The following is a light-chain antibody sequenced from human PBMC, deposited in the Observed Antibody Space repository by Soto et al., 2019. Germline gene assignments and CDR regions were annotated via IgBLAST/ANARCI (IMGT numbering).Light chain of an antibody. CDR3: SSYTSSSTLGGV. CDR1: SSDVGSYNL. J-gene: IGLJ1*01. Sequence: QSVLTQPASGSGSPGQSITISCTRTSSDVGSYNLVSWYQQHPGKAPKVMIYEVSKRPSGVSNRFSGSKSGNTASLTISGLQAEDEADYYCSSYTSSSTLGGVFGTGTKVTVL. CDR2: EVS. V-gene: IGLV2-14*02.